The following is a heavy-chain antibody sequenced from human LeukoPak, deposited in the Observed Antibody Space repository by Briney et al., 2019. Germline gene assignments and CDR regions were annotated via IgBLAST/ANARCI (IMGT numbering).Heavy chain of an antibody. CDR1: GGSFSGYY. D-gene: IGHD4-17*01. V-gene: IGHV4-34*01. Sequence: SETLSLTCAVYGGSFSGYYWSWTRQPPGKGLEWIGEINHSGSTNYNPSLKSRVTISVDTSKNQFSLKLSSVTAADTAVYYCAIALYGEVDYWGQGTLVTVSS. CDR3: AIALYGEVDY. CDR2: INHSGST. J-gene: IGHJ4*02.